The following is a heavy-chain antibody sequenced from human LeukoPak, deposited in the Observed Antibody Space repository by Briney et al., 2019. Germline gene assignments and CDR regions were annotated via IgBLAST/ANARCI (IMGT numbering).Heavy chain of an antibody. CDR1: GGSITRNNW. Sequence: SGTLSLTCAISGGSITRNNWWTWVRQPPGKGLEWIGEVYYSGSTKYNPSLKSRATISVDTSKNQFSLKLSSVTAADTAVYYCARDPSPGTPNTHFDYWGQGTLVTVSS. CDR3: ARDPSPGTPNTHFDY. V-gene: IGHV4-4*02. CDR2: VYYSGST. D-gene: IGHD1-1*01. J-gene: IGHJ4*02.